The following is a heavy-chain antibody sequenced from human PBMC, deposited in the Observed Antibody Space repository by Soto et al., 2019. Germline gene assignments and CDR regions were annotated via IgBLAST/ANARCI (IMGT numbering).Heavy chain of an antibody. CDR1: GGSISSSSYY. J-gene: IGHJ4*02. CDR2: IYYDGSA. D-gene: IGHD5-18*01. CDR3: ARHRYSYGVYYFDY. Sequence: SETLSLTCTVSGGSISSSSYYWGWIRQPPGKGLEWIGSIYYDGSAYYNPSLKSRVTISVDTSKNQFSLKLTSVTAADTAVYYCARHRYSYGVYYFDYWGQGTLVTVSS. V-gene: IGHV4-39*01.